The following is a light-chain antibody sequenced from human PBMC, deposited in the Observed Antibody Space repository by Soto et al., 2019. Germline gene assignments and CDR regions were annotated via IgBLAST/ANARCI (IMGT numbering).Light chain of an antibody. CDR1: QDMTSY. V-gene: IGKV1-33*01. J-gene: IGKJ3*01. CDR3: QHCDYLPI. CDR2: DAS. Sequence: DIQMTQSPSSLSASVGDRVTITCQASQDMTSYLNWYQHKPGKAPKLLIYDASILEAGVPSRCSGSGSGTDATFTISSLQPEDVATYYCQHCDYLPIFGPGTTVDFK.